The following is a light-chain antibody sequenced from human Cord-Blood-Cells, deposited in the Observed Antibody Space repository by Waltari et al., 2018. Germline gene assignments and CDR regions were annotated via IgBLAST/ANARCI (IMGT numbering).Light chain of an antibody. Sequence: DIQMTQSPSSLSASVGDRVTITCRASHSISSYLNWYQQKPGKAPKLPIYAASSLQSGVPSRFSGSGSGTDFTLTISSLQPEDFATYYCQQSYSTLTFGPGTKVDIK. CDR1: HSISSY. CDR3: QQSYSTLT. V-gene: IGKV1-39*01. CDR2: AAS. J-gene: IGKJ3*01.